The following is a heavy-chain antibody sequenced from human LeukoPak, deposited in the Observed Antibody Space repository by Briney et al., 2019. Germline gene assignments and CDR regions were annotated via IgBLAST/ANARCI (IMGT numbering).Heavy chain of an antibody. CDR1: GFTFTTFG. D-gene: IGHD1/OR15-1a*01. CDR3: AKINNDDDY. Sequence: GGSLRLSCAASGFTFTTFGIHWVRQAPGKGLEWVAAISPDGKVEYYTDSVKGRFTVSRDNSKNMIYLQMNSLRGEDSAVYFCAKINNDDDYWGQGALVTVSS. V-gene: IGHV3-30*18. J-gene: IGHJ4*02. CDR2: ISPDGKVE.